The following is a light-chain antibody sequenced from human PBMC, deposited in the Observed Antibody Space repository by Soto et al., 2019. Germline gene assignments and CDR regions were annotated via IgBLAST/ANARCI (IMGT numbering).Light chain of an antibody. J-gene: IGLJ3*02. V-gene: IGLV2-11*01. CDR3: YSYAGRNVWV. CDR1: SSDVGAYNY. CDR2: DVS. Sequence: QSVLTQPRSVSGSPGQSVTISCTGTSSDVGAYNYVSWYQQHPDKAPKLMVYDVSKRPSGVPDRFSGSKSGNTASLTVSGLQADDEAIYYCYSYAGRNVWVFGGGTKLTVL.